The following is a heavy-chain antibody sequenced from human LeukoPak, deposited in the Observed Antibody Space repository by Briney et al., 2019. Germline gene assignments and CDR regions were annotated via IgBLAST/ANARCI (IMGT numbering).Heavy chain of an antibody. CDR1: GFTFGSYA. D-gene: IGHD1-26*01. V-gene: IGHV3-30-3*01. J-gene: IGHJ4*02. CDR3: AKGPVSAIVGATTLDY. Sequence: GRSLRLPCAASGFTFGSYAMHWVRQAPGRGLEWVAGISYDGTNKYYADSVKGRFTISRDNSKKTVYLQMNSLRVEDTAVYYCAKGPVSAIVGATTLDYWGQGTMVTVSS. CDR2: ISYDGTNK.